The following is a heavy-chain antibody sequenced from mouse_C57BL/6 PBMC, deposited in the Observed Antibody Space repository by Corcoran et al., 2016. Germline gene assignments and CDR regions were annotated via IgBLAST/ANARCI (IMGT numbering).Heavy chain of an antibody. CDR1: GYAFSSYW. J-gene: IGHJ2*01. CDR2: IYPGDGDT. V-gene: IGHV1-80*01. Sequence: QVQLQQSGAELVKPGASVKISCKASGYAFSSYWMNWVKQRPGKGLEWIGQIYPGDGDTNYKGKFKGKATLTADKSSSTAYMQLSSLTSEDSAVYFCARGDYYSNYVDFDYWGQGTTLTVSS. CDR3: ARGDYYSNYVDFDY. D-gene: IGHD2-5*01.